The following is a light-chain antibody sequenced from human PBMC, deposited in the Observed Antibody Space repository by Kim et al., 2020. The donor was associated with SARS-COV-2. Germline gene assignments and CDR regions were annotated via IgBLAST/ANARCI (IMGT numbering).Light chain of an antibody. CDR1: SSDVGGSNY. CDR3: SSYTSTSTEV. Sequence: QSALTQSASVSGSPGQSITISCTGSSSDVGGSNYVSWYQQHPGKAPKLMIYEVSNRPSGVSNRFSGSKSGNTASLTISGLQAEDEADYYCSSYTSTSTEVFGTGTKVTVL. CDR2: EVS. J-gene: IGLJ1*01. V-gene: IGLV2-14*01.